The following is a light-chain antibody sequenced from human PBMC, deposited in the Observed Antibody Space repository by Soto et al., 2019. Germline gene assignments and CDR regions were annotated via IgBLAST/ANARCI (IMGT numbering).Light chain of an antibody. J-gene: IGKJ1*01. CDR1: QSLNSR. V-gene: IGKV1-5*01. Sequence: DIQMTQSPSSLSASVGDRVTITCRASQSLNSRLAWYQQRPGKAPKLLIYDASTLESGVPSRFSGSGSGTDFILTISSLQPDDFATYYCQYYAGVWTFGQGTKVDI. CDR3: QYYAGVWT. CDR2: DAS.